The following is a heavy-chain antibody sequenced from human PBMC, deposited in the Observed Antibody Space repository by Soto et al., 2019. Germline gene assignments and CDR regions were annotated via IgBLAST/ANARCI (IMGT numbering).Heavy chain of an antibody. CDR2: ISSNGGST. CDR3: VRDDFGLVTDY. CDR1: GFMFGSYA. V-gene: IGHV3-64*04. D-gene: IGHD6-13*01. J-gene: IGHJ4*02. Sequence: GGSLRLSCSASGFMFGSYAIHWVGQGPGKGLKYVSAISSNGGSTYYADSVKGRFTISRDNSKNTLYLQMNSLRAEDTAVYYCVRDDFGLVTDYWDLGTLVIVSS.